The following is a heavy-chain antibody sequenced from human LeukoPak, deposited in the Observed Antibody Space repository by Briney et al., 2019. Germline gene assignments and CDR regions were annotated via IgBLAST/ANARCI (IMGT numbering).Heavy chain of an antibody. V-gene: IGHV3-23*01. CDR3: AKGPYYYDSSGYSRRWFDP. CDR2: ISGSGGRA. J-gene: IGHJ5*02. CDR1: GFTSSSYA. D-gene: IGHD3-22*01. Sequence: GGSLRLSCAASGFTSSSYAMSWVRQAPGEGLEWVSGISGSGGRAYYADSVKGRFTISRDNSKNTLNLQMNSLRAEDTAVYYCAKGPYYYDSSGYSRRWFDPWGQGTLVTVSS.